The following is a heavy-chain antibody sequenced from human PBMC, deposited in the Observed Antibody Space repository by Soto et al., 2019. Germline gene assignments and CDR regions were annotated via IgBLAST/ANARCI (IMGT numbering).Heavy chain of an antibody. V-gene: IGHV1-2*02. Sequence: AAVKVSCKASGYTFTGHYIHWVRQAPEQGPEWMGEIGPESGATRYAQKFQGRVTMTMDMSITTVYMELSNLSPDDTAVYYCGRGRSGQIVVFYWGQGTPVTVSS. J-gene: IGHJ4*02. CDR2: IGPESGAT. CDR1: GYTFTGHY. D-gene: IGHD5-12*01. CDR3: GRGRSGQIVVFY.